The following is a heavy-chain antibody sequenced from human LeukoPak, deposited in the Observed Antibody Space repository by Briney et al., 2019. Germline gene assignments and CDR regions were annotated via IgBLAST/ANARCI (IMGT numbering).Heavy chain of an antibody. J-gene: IGHJ5*02. CDR2: FSYSGST. D-gene: IGHD6-13*01. Sequence: PSETLSLTCTVSGDSIGSYYWSWIRQSPGKGLEWIGDFSYSGSTNYNPSLKSRVTISIDTSKNHFSLKLSSLPAADTAVYFCASLRGYSHNWFAPWGQGTLVTVSS. CDR3: ASLRGYSHNWFAP. CDR1: GDSIGSYY. V-gene: IGHV4-59*08.